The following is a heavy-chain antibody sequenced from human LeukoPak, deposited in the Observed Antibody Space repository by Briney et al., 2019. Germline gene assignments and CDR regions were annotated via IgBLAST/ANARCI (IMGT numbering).Heavy chain of an antibody. V-gene: IGHV1-69*05. Sequence: GASVKVSCKASGGTFSSYAISWVRQAPGQGLEWMGRIIPIFGTANYAQKFQGRVTITTDESTSTAYMELSSLRSEDTAVYYCARDGFGYGVGGYLGQGTLVTVSS. D-gene: IGHD4-17*01. CDR2: IIPIFGTA. CDR1: GGTFSSYA. J-gene: IGHJ4*02. CDR3: ARDGFGYGVGGY.